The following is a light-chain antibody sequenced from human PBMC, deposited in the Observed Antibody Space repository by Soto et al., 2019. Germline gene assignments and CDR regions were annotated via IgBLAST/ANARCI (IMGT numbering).Light chain of an antibody. CDR3: QQYTDWPLT. J-gene: IGKJ1*01. V-gene: IGKV3-20*01. CDR2: GVS. CDR1: QSVNSNS. Sequence: EVVMTQSPATLSVSPGERATLSCRASQSVNSNSLDWYQLKPGQAPRLLIYGVSSRATGVPDRFSGSGSGTDFPLTISRLEPEDFAVYYCQQYTDWPLTFGQGTKVEVK.